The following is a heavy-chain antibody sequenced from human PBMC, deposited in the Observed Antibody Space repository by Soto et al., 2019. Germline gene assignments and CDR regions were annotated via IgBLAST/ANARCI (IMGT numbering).Heavy chain of an antibody. D-gene: IGHD6-19*01. CDR2: ITTSSTSI. V-gene: IGHV3-21*01. J-gene: IGHJ3*02. CDR3: ARVQWLASHI. Sequence: EVQLVESGGGLVKPGGSLRLSCAASGFTFSSYSMNWVRQAPGKGLEWVSTITTSSTSIYYADSVKGRFTISRDNAKIALYLQMHSVRGEDTAVYYCARVQWLASHIWGQGTMVTVSS. CDR1: GFTFSSYS.